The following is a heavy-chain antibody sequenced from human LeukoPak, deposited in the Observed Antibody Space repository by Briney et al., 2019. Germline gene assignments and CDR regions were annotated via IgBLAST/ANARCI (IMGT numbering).Heavy chain of an antibody. J-gene: IGHJ4*02. CDR2: ISGDGART. CDR1: AFPFSTYV. Sequence: GGSLRLSCAASAFPFSTYVMSWVRQAPGGGLEWISSISGDGARTYYTNSVKGRLTISRDNPKNTLFLQVNRLRVEDTAVYYCAKGGLTTPLHYWGQGTLVTVSS. V-gene: IGHV3-23*01. D-gene: IGHD1-14*01. CDR3: AKGGLTTPLHY.